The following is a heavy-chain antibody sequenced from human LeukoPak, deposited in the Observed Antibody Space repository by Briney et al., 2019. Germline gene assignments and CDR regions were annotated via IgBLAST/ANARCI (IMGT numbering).Heavy chain of an antibody. CDR2: IYTSGST. CDR1: GGSISSYY. D-gene: IGHD6-19*01. Sequence: PSETLSLTCTVSGGSISSYYWSWIRQPAGKGLEWIGRIYTSGSTNYNPSLKSRVTMSVDTSKNQFSLKLSSVTAADTAVYYCARGPGIAVAGPHYYFDYWGQGTLVTVSS. J-gene: IGHJ4*02. V-gene: IGHV4-4*07. CDR3: ARGPGIAVAGPHYYFDY.